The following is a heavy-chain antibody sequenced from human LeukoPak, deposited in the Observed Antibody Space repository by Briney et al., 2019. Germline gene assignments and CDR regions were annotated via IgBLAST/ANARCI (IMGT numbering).Heavy chain of an antibody. CDR1: GDSISSYY. D-gene: IGHD6-6*01. J-gene: IGHJ6*02. Sequence: SETLSLTCTVSGDSISSYYWSWIRQPPGKGLEWIGYIYYSGSTNYNPSLEGRVTISVDTSKDQSSLKLSSVTAADTAVYYCARLTSSSSPNYHYYYGMDVWGQGTTVTVSS. CDR3: ARLTSSSSPNYHYYYGMDV. V-gene: IGHV4-59*08. CDR2: IYYSGST.